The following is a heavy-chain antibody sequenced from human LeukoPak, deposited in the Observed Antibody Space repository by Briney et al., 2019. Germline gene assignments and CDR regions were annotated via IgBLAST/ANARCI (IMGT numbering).Heavy chain of an antibody. Sequence: SETLSLTFTVSGGSISSYYWSWIRQPPGKGLEWIGYIYYSGSTNYNPSLKSRVTISVDTSKNQFSLKLSSVTAADTAVYYCAAYGSGSPTFDYWGQGTLVTVSS. CDR3: AAYGSGSPTFDY. D-gene: IGHD3-10*01. CDR1: GGSISSYY. V-gene: IGHV4-59*01. CDR2: IYYSGST. J-gene: IGHJ4*02.